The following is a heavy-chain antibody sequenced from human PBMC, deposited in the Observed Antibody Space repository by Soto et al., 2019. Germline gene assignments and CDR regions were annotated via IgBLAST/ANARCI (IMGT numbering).Heavy chain of an antibody. CDR2: ISSSSSYI. V-gene: IGHV3-21*01. Sequence: EVQLVESGGGLVKLGGSLRLSCAASGFTFSSYSMNWVRQAPGKGLEWVSSISSSSSYIYYADSVKGRFTISRDNAKNSLYLQMNSLRAEDTAVYYCARFPRGSASIAVAHRWFDPWGQGTLVTVSS. CDR1: GFTFSSYS. CDR3: ARFPRGSASIAVAHRWFDP. D-gene: IGHD6-19*01. J-gene: IGHJ5*02.